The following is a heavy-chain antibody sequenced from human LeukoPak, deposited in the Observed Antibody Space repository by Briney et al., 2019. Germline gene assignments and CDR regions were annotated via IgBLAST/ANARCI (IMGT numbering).Heavy chain of an antibody. J-gene: IGHJ4*02. V-gene: IGHV3-48*03. CDR1: GFTFSSYE. CDR2: ISSSGTTI. CDR3: AGLDY. Sequence: PGGSLRLSCAASGFTFSSYEMNWVRQAPGKGLEWVSYISSSGTTIHYADSVKGRFTVSRDNAKNSLYLQMNSLGAEDTAVYYCAGLDYWGQGTLVTVSS.